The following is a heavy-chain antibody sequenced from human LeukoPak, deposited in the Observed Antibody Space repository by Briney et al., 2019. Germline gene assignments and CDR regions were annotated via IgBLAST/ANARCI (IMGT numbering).Heavy chain of an antibody. V-gene: IGHV3-73*01. CDR3: TRIYYGSGRTAFDI. CDR2: IRSKANRYAT. Sequence: GGSLKLSCAASGFTFSGSAMHWVRQASGKGLEWVGRIRSKANRYATAYAASVKGRFTISRDDSKNTAYLQMNSLKTEDTAVYYCTRIYYGSGRTAFDIWGQGTMVTVSS. J-gene: IGHJ3*02. D-gene: IGHD3-10*01. CDR1: GFTFSGSA.